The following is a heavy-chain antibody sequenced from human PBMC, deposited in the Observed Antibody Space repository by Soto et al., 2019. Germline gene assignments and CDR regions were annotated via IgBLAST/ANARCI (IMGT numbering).Heavy chain of an antibody. CDR2: IYPGDSDT. D-gene: IGHD2-15*01. CDR1: GYSFISYW. Sequence: VESLKISCKGSGYSFISYWIVRVRQMPGKGLEWMGSIYPGDSDTRYSPSLQGQVTISADKSITTAYLQWNSLKASDTAMYFCARHKGYCDSTSCYGMDVWGQGAKGTVS. J-gene: IGHJ6*02. CDR3: ARHKGYCDSTSCYGMDV. V-gene: IGHV5-51*01.